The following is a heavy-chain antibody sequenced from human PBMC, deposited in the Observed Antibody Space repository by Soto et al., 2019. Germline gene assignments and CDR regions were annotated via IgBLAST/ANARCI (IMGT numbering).Heavy chain of an antibody. D-gene: IGHD3-22*01. CDR3: AGVDGDSSRRPAIDY. Sequence: QVQLQQWGAGLLKPSETLSLTCAVYGGSFSGYYWSWIRQPPGKGLEWIGEINHSGSTNHNPSLKSRVTLVVDTSNKHFPLQLCFVAAADTAVYYCAGVDGDSSRRPAIDYWGQGTLVTVSS. CDR1: GGSFSGYY. CDR2: INHSGST. V-gene: IGHV4-34*01. J-gene: IGHJ4*02.